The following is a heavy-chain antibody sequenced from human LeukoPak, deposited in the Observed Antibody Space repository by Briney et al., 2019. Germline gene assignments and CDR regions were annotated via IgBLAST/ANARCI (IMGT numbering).Heavy chain of an antibody. CDR2: IYYSGST. CDR3: ARVSRFLEWLDY. V-gene: IGHV4-30-4*01. J-gene: IGHJ4*02. Sequence: SETLSLTCTVSGGSISSYYWSWIRQPPGKGLEWIGYIYYSGSTYYNPSLKSRVTISVDTSKNQFSLKLSSVTAAGTAVYYCARVSRFLEWLDYWGQGTLVTVSS. CDR1: GGSISSYY. D-gene: IGHD3-3*01.